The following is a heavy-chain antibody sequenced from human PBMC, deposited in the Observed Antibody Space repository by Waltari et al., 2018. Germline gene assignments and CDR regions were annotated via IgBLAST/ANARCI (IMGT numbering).Heavy chain of an antibody. CDR1: GYTFTSYG. CDR2: IRAYNGNT. CDR3: AREEGEGFDY. D-gene: IGHD1-26*01. J-gene: IGHJ4*02. V-gene: IGHV1-18*01. Sequence: QVQLVQSGAEVKKPGASVQVSCQAPGYTFTSYGISWARQAPGKGLEWMGWIRAYNGNTNYAQKLQGRVTITTDTSTSTDYMELGSLRADDTAVYYCAREEGEGFDYWGQGTLVTVSS.